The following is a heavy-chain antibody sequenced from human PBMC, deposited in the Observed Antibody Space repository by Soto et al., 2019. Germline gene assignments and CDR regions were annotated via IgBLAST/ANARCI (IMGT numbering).Heavy chain of an antibody. V-gene: IGHV4-61*01. J-gene: IGHJ6*02. CDR1: GGSVRSGNHF. Sequence: SETLSLTCSVSGGSVRSGNHFWNWIRQPTGRGLEWLGYMYYTWVTNYNPSLKRRVSMSVDTSKDQFSLNLTSLTAADTVVYYCARGGEPLGYYGLDVWGQETTVTVSS. CDR3: ARGGEPLGYYGLDV. CDR2: MYYTWVT.